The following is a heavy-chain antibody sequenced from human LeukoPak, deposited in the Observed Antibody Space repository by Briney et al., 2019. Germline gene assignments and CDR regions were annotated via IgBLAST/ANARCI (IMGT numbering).Heavy chain of an antibody. CDR1: GFTFSRYW. CDR2: INTDGSST. V-gene: IGHV3-74*01. CDR3: ASGHYCSGGGCRDY. D-gene: IGHD2-15*01. Sequence: GGSLRLSCAASGFTFSRYWMHWVRQGPGKGLVWVSRINTDGSSTSYADSVKGRFTISRDNAKNTLYLQMNSLRAEDTAVYYCASGHYCSGGGCRDYWGQGTLVTVSS. J-gene: IGHJ4*02.